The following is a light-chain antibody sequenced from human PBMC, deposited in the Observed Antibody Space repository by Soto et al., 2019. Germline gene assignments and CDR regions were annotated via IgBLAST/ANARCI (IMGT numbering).Light chain of an antibody. CDR2: NNN. CDR1: SSNIGSSS. Sequence: QSVLTQPPSASGTPGQRVTISCSGSSSNIGSSSVNWYQQLPGTAPKLLIYNNNQWPSGVPDRFSGSKSGTSASLAISGLQSADEADYYCAAWDVSLNGLYVFGTGTKVTVL. V-gene: IGLV1-44*01. CDR3: AAWDVSLNGLYV. J-gene: IGLJ1*01.